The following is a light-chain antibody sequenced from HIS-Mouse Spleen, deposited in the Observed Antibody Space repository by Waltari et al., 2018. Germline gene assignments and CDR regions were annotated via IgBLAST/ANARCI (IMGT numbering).Light chain of an antibody. CDR2: GKN. J-gene: IGLJ3*02. CDR3: NSRDSSGNHWV. CDR1: SRRSYY. V-gene: IGLV3-19*01. Sequence: SSELTQDPAVSVALGQTVRITCQGDSRRSYYASWYQQKPGQAPVLGIYGKNNRPSGIPDRFSGSSSGNTASLTITGAQAEDEADYYCNSRDSSGNHWVFGGGTKLTVL.